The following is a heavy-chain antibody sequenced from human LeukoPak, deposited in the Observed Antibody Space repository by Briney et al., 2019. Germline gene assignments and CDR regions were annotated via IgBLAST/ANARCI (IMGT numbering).Heavy chain of an antibody. Sequence: PGGSLRLSCAASGFTFSSYWMSWVRQAPGKGLEWVANIKQDGSEKYYVDSVKGRFTISRDNAKNSLYLQLNSLRAEDTAVYYSARSPGSSGYYYQFDYWGQGTLVTVSS. CDR3: ARSPGSSGYYYQFDY. CDR1: GFTFSSYW. CDR2: IKQDGSEK. V-gene: IGHV3-7*01. J-gene: IGHJ4*02. D-gene: IGHD3-22*01.